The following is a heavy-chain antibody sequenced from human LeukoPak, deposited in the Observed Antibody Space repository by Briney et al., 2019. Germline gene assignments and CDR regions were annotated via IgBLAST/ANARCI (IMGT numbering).Heavy chain of an antibody. CDR3: ARLRRNSDSSGYCYYYDY. CDR1: GYTFSSFS. J-gene: IGHJ4*02. CDR2: ISVRSNYI. D-gene: IGHD3-22*01. Sequence: GGSLRLSCAASGYTFSSFSINWVRQAPGKGLEWVSSISVRSNYIYYADSVRGRFSISRDDARNSLYLQMDSLRGDDTAVYYCARLRRNSDSSGYCYYYDYWGQGTLVTVSS. V-gene: IGHV3-21*01.